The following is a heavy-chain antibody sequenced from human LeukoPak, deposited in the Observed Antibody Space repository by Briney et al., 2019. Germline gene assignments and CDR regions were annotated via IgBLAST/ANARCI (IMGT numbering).Heavy chain of an antibody. CDR3: ARHIRPDY. Sequence: SETLSLTCTVSGGSISGYYWSWIRQPPGKGLEWIGYVFYSGNTNYNPSLKSRVTISVDTSKNQFSLKLSSVTAADTAVYYCARHIRPDYWGQGILVTVSP. CDR1: GGSISGYY. V-gene: IGHV4-59*08. J-gene: IGHJ4*02. CDR2: VFYSGNT.